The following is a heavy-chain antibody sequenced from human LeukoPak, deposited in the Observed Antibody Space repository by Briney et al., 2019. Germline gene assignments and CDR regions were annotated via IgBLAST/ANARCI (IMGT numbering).Heavy chain of an antibody. Sequence: PSETLSLTCTVSGGSISSYYWSWIRQPPGKGLEWIGEVNHSGSTNYNPSLKSRVTISIDTSKNQFSLKLNSVTAADTAVYYCARRVIVVGLDYWGQGTLVTVSS. CDR2: VNHSGST. CDR1: GGSISSYY. D-gene: IGHD3-22*01. CDR3: ARRVIVVGLDY. V-gene: IGHV4-34*01. J-gene: IGHJ4*02.